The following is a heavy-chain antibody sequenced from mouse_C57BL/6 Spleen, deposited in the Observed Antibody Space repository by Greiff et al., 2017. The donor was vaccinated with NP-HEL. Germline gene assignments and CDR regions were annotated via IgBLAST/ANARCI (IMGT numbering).Heavy chain of an antibody. CDR3: ARRAVYAMDY. J-gene: IGHJ4*01. CDR1: GYAFSSSW. CDR2: IYPGDGDT. D-gene: IGHD3-3*01. Sequence: VKLLESGPELVKPGASVKISCKASGYAFSSSWMNWVKQRPGKGLEWIGRIYPGDGDTNYNGKFKGKATLTADKSSSTAYMQLSSLTSEDSAGYFWARRAVYAMDYWGQGTSVTVSA. V-gene: IGHV1-82*01.